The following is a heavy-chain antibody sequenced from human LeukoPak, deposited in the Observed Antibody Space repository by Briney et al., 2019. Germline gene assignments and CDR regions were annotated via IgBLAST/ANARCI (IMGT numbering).Heavy chain of an antibody. CDR2: ISTSGTTI. CDR1: GFAFSTYE. Sequence: GGSLRLSCAASGFAFSTYEMNWVRQAPGKGLGWVSYISTSGTTIYYADSVKGRFTISRDNANNSLYLQMNSLRAEDTAVYYCARAGYYFDYWGQGTLVTVSS. J-gene: IGHJ4*02. CDR3: ARAGYYFDY. V-gene: IGHV3-48*03.